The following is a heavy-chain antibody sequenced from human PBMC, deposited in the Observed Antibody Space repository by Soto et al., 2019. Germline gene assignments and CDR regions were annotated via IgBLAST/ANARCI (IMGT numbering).Heavy chain of an antibody. J-gene: IGHJ4*02. CDR3: AAAAGTQIDNFDY. D-gene: IGHD6-13*01. V-gene: IGHV1-58*01. Sequence: QMQLVQSGPEVKKPGTSVKVSCKASGFTFTSSAVQWVRQARGQRLEWIGWIVVGSGNTNYAQKLQERVTITRDMSTSRAYMELSSLRAEDTAVYYCAAAAGTQIDNFDYWGQGTLVTVSS. CDR2: IVVGSGNT. CDR1: GFTFTSSA.